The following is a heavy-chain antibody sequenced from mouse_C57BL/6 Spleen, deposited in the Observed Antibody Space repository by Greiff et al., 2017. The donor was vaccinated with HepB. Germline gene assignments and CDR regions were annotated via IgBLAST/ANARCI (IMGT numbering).Heavy chain of an antibody. CDR1: GYTFTSYW. CDR3: ARDYYGSSAWFAY. D-gene: IGHD1-1*01. CDR2: IDPSDSYT. Sequence: VQLQQPGAELVMPGASVTLSCKASGYTFTSYWMHWVKQRPGQGLEWIGEIDPSDSYTNYNQKFKGKSTLTVDKSSSTAYMQLSSLTSEDSAVYYCARDYYGSSAWFAYWGQGTLVTVSA. V-gene: IGHV1-69*01. J-gene: IGHJ3*01.